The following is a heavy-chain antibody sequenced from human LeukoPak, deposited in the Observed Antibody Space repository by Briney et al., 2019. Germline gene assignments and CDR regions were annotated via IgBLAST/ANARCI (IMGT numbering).Heavy chain of an antibody. V-gene: IGHV3-23*01. CDR2: ISGSGGST. D-gene: IGHD6-19*01. Sequence: GGSLRLSCAASGFTFSSYAMSWVRQAPGKGLEWVSAISGSGGSTYYADSVKGRFTISRDNSKNTLYLQMNSLRAEDTAVYYCAKDGYSSGWYSPHYFDYWGQGTLVTVSS. CDR3: AKDGYSSGWYSPHYFDY. CDR1: GFTFSSYA. J-gene: IGHJ4*02.